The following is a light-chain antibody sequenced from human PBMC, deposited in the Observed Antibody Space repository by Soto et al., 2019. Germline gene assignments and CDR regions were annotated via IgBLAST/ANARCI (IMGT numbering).Light chain of an antibody. J-gene: IGKJ1*01. V-gene: IGKV3-15*01. CDR1: QSISVN. CDR2: GAS. Sequence: EIVLTQSPGTLSVSPGERATLSCRASQSISVNLAWYHQKPGQAPRLLIFGASTRATGVPARFRGSGSGTDFTLTISSLQSEDFGVYYCQHNHNWPLTFGQGTKVDIK. CDR3: QHNHNWPLT.